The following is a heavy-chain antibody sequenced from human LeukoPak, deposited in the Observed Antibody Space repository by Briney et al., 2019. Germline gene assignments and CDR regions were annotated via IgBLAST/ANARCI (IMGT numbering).Heavy chain of an antibody. CDR2: INPNSGGT. V-gene: IGHV1-2*02. D-gene: IGHD1-26*01. Sequence: GASVKVSCKASGYTFTGYYMHWVRQAPGQGLAWMGWINPNSGGTNYAQKFQGRVTMTRDTSISTAYMELSRLRSDDTAVYYCARKKWEPHLYYFDYWGQGTLVTVSS. CDR3: ARKKWEPHLYYFDY. CDR1: GYTFTGYY. J-gene: IGHJ4*02.